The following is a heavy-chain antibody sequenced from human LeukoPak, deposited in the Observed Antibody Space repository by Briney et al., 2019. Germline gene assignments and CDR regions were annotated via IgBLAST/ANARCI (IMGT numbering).Heavy chain of an antibody. J-gene: IGHJ4*02. V-gene: IGHV1-69*04. CDR1: GYTFSSYY. CDR3: ARDGIRGGEFDY. CDR2: IIPTLGIA. Sequence: GASVKVSCKASGYTFSSYYMHWVRQAPGQGLEWMGRIIPTLGIANYAQKFQGRVTITADKSTSTAYMELSSLRSEDTAVYYCARDGIRGGEFDYWGQGTLVTVSS. D-gene: IGHD1-14*01.